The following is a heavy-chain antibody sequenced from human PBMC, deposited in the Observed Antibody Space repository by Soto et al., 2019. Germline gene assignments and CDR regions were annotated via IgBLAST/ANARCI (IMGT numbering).Heavy chain of an antibody. CDR3: ARVGYSYGHYFDY. D-gene: IGHD5-18*01. CDR1: GGSISSYY. V-gene: IGHV4-59*01. J-gene: IGHJ4*02. CDR2: IYYSGST. Sequence: SETLSLTCTVSGGSISSYYWSWIRQPPGKGLEWIGYIYYSGSTNYNPSLKSRVTISVDTSKNQFSLKLSSVTAADTAVYYCARVGYSYGHYFDYWGQGTLVTVSS.